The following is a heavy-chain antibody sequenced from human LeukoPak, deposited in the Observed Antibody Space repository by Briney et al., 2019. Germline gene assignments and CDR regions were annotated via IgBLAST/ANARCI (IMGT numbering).Heavy chain of an antibody. Sequence: SETLSLPYTVSGGSISNNIYYWAWIRQPPGKGLEWIGSIYFNGGSTYYNPSLKTRATISIDTSKNQFSLNLRSVTAADTAVYYCARPLYNSCDWFDPWGQGTLVSVSS. CDR1: GGSISNNIYY. J-gene: IGHJ5*02. V-gene: IGHV4-39*01. CDR3: ARPLYNSCDWFDP. D-gene: IGHD6-6*01. CDR2: IYFNGGST.